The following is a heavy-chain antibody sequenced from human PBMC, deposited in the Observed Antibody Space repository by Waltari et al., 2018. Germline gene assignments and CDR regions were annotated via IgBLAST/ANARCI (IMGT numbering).Heavy chain of an antibody. J-gene: IGHJ4*02. V-gene: IGHV3-21*01. CDR2: ISSSSSYI. Sequence: EVQLVESGGGLVKPGGSLRLSCAASGFTFSSYSMNWVPQAPGKGLEWVSSISSSSSYIYYADSVKGRFTISRDNAKNSLYLQMNSLRAEDTAVYYCAREISAGTGYFDYWGQGTLVTVSS. CDR3: AREISAGTGYFDY. D-gene: IGHD6-13*01. CDR1: GFTFSSYS.